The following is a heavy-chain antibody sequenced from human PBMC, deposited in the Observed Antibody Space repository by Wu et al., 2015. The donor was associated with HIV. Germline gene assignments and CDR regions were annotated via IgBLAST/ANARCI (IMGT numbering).Heavy chain of an antibody. D-gene: IGHD2-2*01. Sequence: QVQLVQSGAEVKSPGASVKVSCKASGYTFSSYGISWVRQAPGQGLEWMGWISAYNGYTNYAQRFQDRVTMTTDTSTNTAYMKVRSLTSDDTAVYYCARLVLPAVANYYYYMDSGDKGTTVTVSS. CDR1: GYTFSSYG. CDR2: ISAYNGYT. J-gene: IGHJ6*03. CDR3: ARLVLPAVANYYYYMDS. V-gene: IGHV1-18*01.